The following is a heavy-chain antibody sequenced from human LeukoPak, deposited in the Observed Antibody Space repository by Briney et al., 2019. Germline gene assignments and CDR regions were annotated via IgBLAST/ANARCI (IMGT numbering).Heavy chain of an antibody. CDR3: ARQYSGSYYDAFDI. V-gene: IGHV5-51*01. J-gene: IGHJ3*02. Sequence: GESLKISCKGSGYSLISYWIGWVRQMPGKGLEWMGIIHPGDSDTRYSPSFQGQVTISADKSISTAYLQWSSLKASDTAMYYCARQYSGSYYDAFDIWGQGTMVTVSS. CDR1: GYSLISYW. D-gene: IGHD1-26*01. CDR2: IHPGDSDT.